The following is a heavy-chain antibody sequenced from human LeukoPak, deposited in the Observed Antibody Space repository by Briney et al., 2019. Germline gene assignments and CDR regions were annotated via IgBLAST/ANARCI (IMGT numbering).Heavy chain of an antibody. V-gene: IGHV3-21*01. J-gene: IGHJ2*01. CDR2: ISSSSSYI. CDR3: ARDQGVTMVRGVIFSWYFDL. Sequence: GGSLRLSCAASGFTFSSYSMNWVRQAPGKGLEGVSSISSSSSYIYYADSVKGRFTISRDNSKNTLYLQMGSLRAEDMAVYYCARDQGVTMVRGVIFSWYFDLWGRGTLVTVSS. CDR1: GFTFSSYS. D-gene: IGHD3-10*01.